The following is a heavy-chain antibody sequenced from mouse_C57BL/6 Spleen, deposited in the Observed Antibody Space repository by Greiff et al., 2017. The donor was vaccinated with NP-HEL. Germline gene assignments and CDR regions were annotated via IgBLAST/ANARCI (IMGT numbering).Heavy chain of an antibody. CDR1: GYTFTDYY. V-gene: IGHV1-19*01. D-gene: IGHD1-1*01. J-gene: IGHJ1*03. Sequence: VQLQQSGPVLVKPGASVKMSCKASGYTFTDYYMNWVKQSHGKSLEWIGVINPYNGGTSYNQKFKGKATLTVDKSSSTAYMELNSLTSEDSAVYYCAREITTVVFCPAGYFDVRGTGTTVTVSS. CDR2: INPYNGGT. CDR3: AREITTVVFCPAGYFDV.